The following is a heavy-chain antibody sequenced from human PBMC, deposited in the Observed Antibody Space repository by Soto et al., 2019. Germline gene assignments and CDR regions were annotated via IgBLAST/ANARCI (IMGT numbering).Heavy chain of an antibody. V-gene: IGHV4-59*01. CDR2: VYYSGST. CDR3: VRDYILTGFDP. J-gene: IGHJ5*02. D-gene: IGHD3-9*01. CDR1: GVSISNYY. Sequence: PSETLSLTCTVSGVSISNYYWTWVRQPPGKGLEWIGYVYYSGSTNYNPSLESRVTISIDASKNQFSLKMKSVTAADTAVYYCVRDYILTGFDPWGQGALVTVSS.